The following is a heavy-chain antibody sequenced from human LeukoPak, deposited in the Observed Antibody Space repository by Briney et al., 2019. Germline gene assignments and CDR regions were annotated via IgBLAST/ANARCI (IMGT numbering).Heavy chain of an antibody. Sequence: SLRLSCAASGFTFDDYAMHWVRQAPGKGLEWVSGISWNSGSIGYADSVKGRFTISRDNAQNSLYLQMNSLRAEDTAVYYCARALRGYSYGYYFDYWGQGTLVTVSS. D-gene: IGHD5-18*01. J-gene: IGHJ4*02. CDR3: ARALRGYSYGYYFDY. CDR1: GFTFDDYA. V-gene: IGHV3-9*01. CDR2: ISWNSGSI.